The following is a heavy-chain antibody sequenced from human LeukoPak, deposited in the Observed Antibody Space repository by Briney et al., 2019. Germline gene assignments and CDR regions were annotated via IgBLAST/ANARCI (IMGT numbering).Heavy chain of an antibody. D-gene: IGHD2-15*01. CDR3: AREIRETVVTRHYYYGIDA. V-gene: IGHV3-13*01. CDR1: GFTFSTYD. CDR2: IGTGDDT. Sequence: GGSLRLSCAASGFTFSTYDMHWVRQVTGKGLEWVSAIGTGDDTYYLGSVKGRFTISRENAKNVLYLQMSSLRAEDTAVYYCAREIRETVVTRHYYYGIDAWGQGTTVTVSS. J-gene: IGHJ6*02.